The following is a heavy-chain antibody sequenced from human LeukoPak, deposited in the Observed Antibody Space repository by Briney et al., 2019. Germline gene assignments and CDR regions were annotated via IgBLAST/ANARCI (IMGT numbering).Heavy chain of an antibody. CDR1: GYTFTSYG. V-gene: IGHV1-18*01. Sequence: ASVKVSCKASGYTFTSYGIGWVRQAPGQGLEWMGWISGYNGNTNYAQKLQGRVTVTTDISASTAYMELRSLRSDDTAVYYCGREYYYDSSGHNYYYYGMDVWGQGTTVTVSS. D-gene: IGHD3-22*01. CDR2: ISGYNGNT. CDR3: GREYYYDSSGHNYYYYGMDV. J-gene: IGHJ6*02.